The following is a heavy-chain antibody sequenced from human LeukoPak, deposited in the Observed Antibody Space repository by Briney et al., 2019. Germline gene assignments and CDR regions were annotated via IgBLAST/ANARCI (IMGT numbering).Heavy chain of an antibody. Sequence: SETLSLTCAVYGGSFSGYYWSWIRQPPGKGLEWIGEINHSGSTNYNPSLKSRVTISVDTSKNQFSLKLSSVTAADTAVYYCARGQYYDSSGYPVGMDVWGKGTTVTVSS. D-gene: IGHD3-22*01. CDR1: GGSFSGYY. CDR3: ARGQYYDSSGYPVGMDV. J-gene: IGHJ6*04. CDR2: INHSGST. V-gene: IGHV4-34*01.